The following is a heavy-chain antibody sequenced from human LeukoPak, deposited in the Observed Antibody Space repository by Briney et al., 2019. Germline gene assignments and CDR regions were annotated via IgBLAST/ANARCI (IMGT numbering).Heavy chain of an antibody. Sequence: ASVKVSCKASGYTFTSYGISWVRQAPGQGLEWMGWISAYNGNTNYAQKLQGRVTMTTDTSTSTAYMELRSLRSDDTAVYYCARDKYVSERYCGGGSCPGLNWFDPWGQGTLVTVSS. V-gene: IGHV1-18*01. CDR2: ISAYNGNT. J-gene: IGHJ5*02. CDR3: ARDKYVSERYCGGGSCPGLNWFDP. D-gene: IGHD2-15*01. CDR1: GYTFTSYG.